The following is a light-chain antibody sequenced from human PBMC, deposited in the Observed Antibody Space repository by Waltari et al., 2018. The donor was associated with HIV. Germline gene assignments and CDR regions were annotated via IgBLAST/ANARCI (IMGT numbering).Light chain of an antibody. CDR1: QDISNY. Sequence: DIQMTQSPSSLSASVGDRVTITCQASQDISNYLNWYQQKPGKAPKLLIYDASNLETGVPSRFSGSGSGTDFTFTISILQPEDIATYYCQQYDNPVTFGQGTRLEIK. J-gene: IGKJ5*01. CDR2: DAS. CDR3: QQYDNPVT. V-gene: IGKV1-33*01.